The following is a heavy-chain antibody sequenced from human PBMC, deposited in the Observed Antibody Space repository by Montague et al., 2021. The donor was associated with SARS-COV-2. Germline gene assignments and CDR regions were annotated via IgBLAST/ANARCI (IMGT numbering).Heavy chain of an antibody. Sequence: SLRLSCAASGFTFHDYALHWVRQVPGKGLEWVSGIIWNSGSIGYGDSVKGRFTISRDNAKNSLYLQMNSLRAEDTALYYCAKDRGYYGSGSYFEYWGQGTLVTVSS. CDR3: AKDRGYYGSGSYFEY. J-gene: IGHJ4*02. D-gene: IGHD3-10*01. CDR1: GFTFHDYA. V-gene: IGHV3-9*01. CDR2: IIWNSGSI.